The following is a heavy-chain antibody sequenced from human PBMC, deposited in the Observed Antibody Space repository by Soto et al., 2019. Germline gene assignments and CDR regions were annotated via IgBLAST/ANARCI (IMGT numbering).Heavy chain of an antibody. CDR1: GYTFTNHY. CDR3: ASGYAIYGSGRYYYYGMDV. J-gene: IGHJ6*02. Sequence: ASVKVSCKASGYTFTNHYIHWVRQAPGQGLEWMGTISPSGDNTGYAQKFQGRVTMTTDTSTSTAYMELSSLRSDDTAVYYCASGYAIYGSGRYYYYGMDVWGQGTTVTVSS. CDR2: ISPSGDNT. D-gene: IGHD3-10*01. V-gene: IGHV1-46*01.